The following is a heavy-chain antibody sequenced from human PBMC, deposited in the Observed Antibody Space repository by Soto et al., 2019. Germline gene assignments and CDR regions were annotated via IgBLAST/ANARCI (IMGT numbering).Heavy chain of an antibody. D-gene: IGHD2-15*01. CDR3: ARDLGGWPDY. V-gene: IGHV1-3*01. CDR1: GYTFTSYA. CDR2: INAGNGNT. J-gene: IGHJ4*02. Sequence: ASVEVSCTACGYTFTSYAMHLLRQAPGQRLEWMGWINAGNGNTKYSQKFQGRVTITRDTSASTAYMELSSLRSEDTAVYYCARDLGGWPDYWGQGTLVTVSS.